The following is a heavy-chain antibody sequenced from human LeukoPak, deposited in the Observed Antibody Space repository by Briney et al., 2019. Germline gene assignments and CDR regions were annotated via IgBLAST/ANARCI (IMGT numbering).Heavy chain of an antibody. CDR3: ARLRWGGAFDI. J-gene: IGHJ3*02. D-gene: IGHD3-10*01. Sequence: GGSVRHSREGSGFTFSSYWMTWVRQAPGKGLEWVANIKQDGSEKYYVDSVKGRFTISRDNAKNSMYLQMNSLRDEDTAVYYCARLRWGGAFDIWGQGTMVTVSS. V-gene: IGHV3-7*05. CDR1: GFTFSSYW. CDR2: IKQDGSEK.